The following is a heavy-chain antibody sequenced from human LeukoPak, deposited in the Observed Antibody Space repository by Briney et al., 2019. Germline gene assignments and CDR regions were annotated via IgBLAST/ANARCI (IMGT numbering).Heavy chain of an antibody. J-gene: IGHJ4*02. Sequence: GGSLKLSCAASGFSFSDYAMSWVRQAPGKGLEWVSAISGSGGKAYYADSVKGRFTISRDNSKNTLYLQMNSLRAEDTALYYCAKAYGDYLPFDYWGQGTLVTVSS. CDR2: ISGSGGKA. D-gene: IGHD4-17*01. CDR1: GFSFSDYA. CDR3: AKAYGDYLPFDY. V-gene: IGHV3-23*01.